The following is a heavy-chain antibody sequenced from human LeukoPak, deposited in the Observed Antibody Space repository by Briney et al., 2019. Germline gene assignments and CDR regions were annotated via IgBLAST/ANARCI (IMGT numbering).Heavy chain of an antibody. Sequence: SETLSLTCAVYGGSFSGYYWSWIRQPPGKGLEWIGEINHSGSTNNNPSLKSRVTISVDTSKNQFSLKLSSVTAADTAVYYCARSYCSSTSCYGWFDPWGQGTLATVSS. CDR1: GGSFSGYY. CDR2: INHSGST. CDR3: ARSYCSSTSCYGWFDP. D-gene: IGHD2-2*01. J-gene: IGHJ5*02. V-gene: IGHV4-34*01.